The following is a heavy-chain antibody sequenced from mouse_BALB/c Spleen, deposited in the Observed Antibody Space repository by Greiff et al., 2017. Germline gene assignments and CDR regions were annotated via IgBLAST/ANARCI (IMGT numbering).Heavy chain of an antibody. Sequence: VQLQQSGPGLVAPSQSLSITCTVSGFSLTSYDISWIRQPPGKGLEWLGVIWTGGGTNYNSAFMSRLSISKDNSKSQVFLKMNSLQTDDTAIYYCVRYYYGSSWYFDVWGAGTTVTVSS. CDR2: IWTGGGT. J-gene: IGHJ1*01. CDR1: GFSLTSYD. CDR3: VRYYYGSSWYFDV. D-gene: IGHD1-1*01. V-gene: IGHV2-9-2*01.